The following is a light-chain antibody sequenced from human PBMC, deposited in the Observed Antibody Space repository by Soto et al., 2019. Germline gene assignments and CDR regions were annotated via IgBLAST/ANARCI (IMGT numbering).Light chain of an antibody. V-gene: IGKV3-15*01. Sequence: EIVMTQSAATLSLSPGERATLSCMASQSVSSNLAWFQQKPGQAPRLLIYGASTRATGIPARFSGSGSGTEFTLTISSLQSEDFAVYYCQQYNNWPRTFGQGTKVDIK. CDR1: QSVSSN. CDR2: GAS. CDR3: QQYNNWPRT. J-gene: IGKJ1*01.